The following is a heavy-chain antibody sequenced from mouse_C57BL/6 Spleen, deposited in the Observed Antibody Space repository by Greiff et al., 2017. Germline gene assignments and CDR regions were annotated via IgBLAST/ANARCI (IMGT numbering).Heavy chain of an antibody. CDR1: GYTFTSYW. CDR2: IYPGSGST. D-gene: IGHD2-4*01. V-gene: IGHV1-55*01. CDR3: ARGGDYVAWFAY. J-gene: IGHJ3*01. Sequence: SGAELVKPGASVKMSCKASGYTFTSYWITWVKQRPGPGLEWIGDIYPGSGSTNYNEKFKSKATLTVDTSSSTAYMQLSSLTSEDSAVYYCARGGDYVAWFAYWGQGTLVTVSA.